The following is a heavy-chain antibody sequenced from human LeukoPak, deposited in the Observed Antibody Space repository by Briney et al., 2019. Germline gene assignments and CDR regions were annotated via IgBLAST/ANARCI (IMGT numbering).Heavy chain of an antibody. CDR3: ARDNTYRFDY. J-gene: IGHJ4*02. D-gene: IGHD4-11*01. CDR1: GFSFSSYW. Sequence: GGSLRLSCAASGFSFSSYWMNWVRQAPGQGLVWVAHINTDGRNTTYADSVKGRFTVARDNAKNTLYLEMNRLRAEDTAVYYCARDNTYRFDYWGQGTQVTVSS. V-gene: IGHV3-74*01. CDR2: INTDGRNT.